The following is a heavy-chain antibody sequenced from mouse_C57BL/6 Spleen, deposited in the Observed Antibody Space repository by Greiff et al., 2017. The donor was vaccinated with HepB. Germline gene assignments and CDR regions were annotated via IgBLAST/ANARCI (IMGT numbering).Heavy chain of an antibody. CDR1: GYSFTSYY. CDR3: ARTDGETWFAY. J-gene: IGHJ3*01. Sequence: QVQLQQSGPELVKPGASVKISCKASGYSFTSYYIHWVKQRPGQGLEWIGWIYPGSGNTKYNEKFNGKATLTADTSSSTAYMQLSSLTSEDSAVYYCARTDGETWFAYWGQGTLVTVSA. CDR2: IYPGSGNT. V-gene: IGHV1-66*01.